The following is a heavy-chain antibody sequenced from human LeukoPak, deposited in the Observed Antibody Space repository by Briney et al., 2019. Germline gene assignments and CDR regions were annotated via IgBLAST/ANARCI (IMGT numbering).Heavy chain of an antibody. CDR3: ARIRPGGWYASDI. CDR1: GFSLSTSGMR. V-gene: IGHV2-70*04. Sequence: SGPTLVNPTQTLTLTCTFSGFSLSTSGMRVSWIRQPPGKALEWLARIDWDDDKFYSTSLKTRLTISKDTSKNQVVLTMTNMDPVDTATYYCARIRPGGWYASDIWGQGTMVTVSS. J-gene: IGHJ3*02. D-gene: IGHD2-15*01. CDR2: IDWDDDK.